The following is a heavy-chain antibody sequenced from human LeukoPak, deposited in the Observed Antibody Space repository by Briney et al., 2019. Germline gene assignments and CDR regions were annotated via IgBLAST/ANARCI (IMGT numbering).Heavy chain of an antibody. V-gene: IGHV1-69*04. D-gene: IGHD6-25*01. CDR2: IIPILGIA. CDR1: GGTFSSYA. CDR3: ARLIGSSEDDAFDI. J-gene: IGHJ3*02. Sequence: ASVKVSCKASGGTFSSYAISWGRQAPGQGLEWMGRIIPILGIANYAQKFQGRVTITADKSTSTAYMELSRLRSEDTAVYYCARLIGSSEDDAFDIWGQGTMVTVSS.